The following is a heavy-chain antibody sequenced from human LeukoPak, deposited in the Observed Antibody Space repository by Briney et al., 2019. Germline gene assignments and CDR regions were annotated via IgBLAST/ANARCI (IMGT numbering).Heavy chain of an antibody. CDR1: GGSVSSGSYY. V-gene: IGHV4-61*01. CDR3: ARSIVVVPAAMTGDWFDP. J-gene: IGHJ5*02. CDR2: IYYSGST. Sequence: SETLSLTCTVSGGSVSSGSYYWSWIRQPPGKGLEWIGYIYYSGSTNYNPSLKSRVTISVDTYKNQFSLKLSSVTAADTAVYYCARSIVVVPAAMTGDWFDPWGQGTLVTVSS. D-gene: IGHD2-2*01.